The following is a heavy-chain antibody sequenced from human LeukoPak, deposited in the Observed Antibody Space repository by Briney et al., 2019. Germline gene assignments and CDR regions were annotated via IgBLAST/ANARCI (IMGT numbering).Heavy chain of an antibody. CDR1: GFTFSTST. J-gene: IGHJ4*02. CDR3: ANGGGDGYTPSFDY. D-gene: IGHD5-24*01. Sequence: GGSLRLSCEASGFTFSTSTMHWVRQAPGKGLEWVANINQHGGDIHYVDSVKGRFTISRDNAKNSVYLQMNSLRAGDTAVYFCANGGGDGYTPSFDYWGQGTLVTVSS. CDR2: INQHGGDI. V-gene: IGHV3-7*01.